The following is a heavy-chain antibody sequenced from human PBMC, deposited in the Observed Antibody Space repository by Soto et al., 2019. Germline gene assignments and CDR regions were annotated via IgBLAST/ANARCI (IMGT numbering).Heavy chain of an antibody. CDR3: AKDRAYCGGGDCYPDAFDI. J-gene: IGHJ3*02. CDR2: ISRSGGST. D-gene: IGHD2-21*01. CDR1: GFTFSSYE. Sequence: GGSLRLSCAASGFTFSSYEMHWVRQAPGKGLEWVSAISRSGGSTYYADSVKGRFTVSRDNFKNTLYLQMNSLRAEDTAVYYCAKDRAYCGGGDCYPDAFDIWGQGTMVTVSS. V-gene: IGHV3-23*01.